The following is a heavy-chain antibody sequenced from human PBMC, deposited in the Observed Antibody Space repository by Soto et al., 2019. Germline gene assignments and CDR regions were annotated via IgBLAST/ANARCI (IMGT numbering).Heavy chain of an antibody. CDR1: GFTFSSYA. D-gene: IGHD3-3*01. Sequence: HPGGTLRLSCAASGFTFSSYAMHWVRQAPGKGLERVAVISYDGSNKYYADSVKGRFTISRDNSKNTLYLQMNSLRAEDTAVYYCARDNYDFWSGYYTGFDYWGQGTLVTVSS. CDR2: ISYDGSNK. V-gene: IGHV3-30-3*01. CDR3: ARDNYDFWSGYYTGFDY. J-gene: IGHJ4*02.